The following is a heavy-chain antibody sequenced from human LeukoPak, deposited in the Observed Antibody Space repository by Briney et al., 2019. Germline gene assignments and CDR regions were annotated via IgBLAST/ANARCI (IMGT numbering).Heavy chain of an antibody. J-gene: IGHJ3*02. V-gene: IGHV4-34*01. CDR1: GGSFSGYY. Sequence: TETLSLTCAVYGGSFSGYYWSWIRQPPGKGLEWIGEINHSGSTNYNPSLKSRVTISVDTSKNQLSLKLSSVTAADTAVYYCARVRKPHAFDIWGQGTTVTVSS. CDR2: INHSGST. CDR3: ARVRKPHAFDI.